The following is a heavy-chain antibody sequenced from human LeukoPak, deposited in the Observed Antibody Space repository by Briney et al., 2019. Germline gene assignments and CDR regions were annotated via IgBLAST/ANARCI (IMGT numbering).Heavy chain of an antibody. V-gene: IGHV4-34*01. CDR1: GFSISSGYY. D-gene: IGHD2-21*02. CDR2: INHSGST. J-gene: IGHJ4*02. Sequence: SETLSLTCAVSGFSISSGYYWSWIRQPPGKGLGWIGEINHSGSTNYNPSPKSRVTISVDTSKNQFSLKLSSVTAADTAVYYCARGRRVTHFDYWGQGTLVTVSS. CDR3: ARGRRVTHFDY.